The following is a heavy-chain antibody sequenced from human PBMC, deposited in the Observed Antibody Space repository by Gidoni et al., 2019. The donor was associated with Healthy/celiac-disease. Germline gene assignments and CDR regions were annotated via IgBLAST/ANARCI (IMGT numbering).Heavy chain of an antibody. CDR3: ARDGGGGAIAVAGYYPFDY. CDR2: SNPNSGGT. D-gene: IGHD6-19*01. V-gene: IGHV1-2*02. CDR1: GYTFTGYY. Sequence: QVQLVQSGAEVKKPGASVKVSCKASGYTFTGYYMHWVRQAPGQGLEWMGWSNPNSGGTNYAQKFQGRVTMTRDTSISTAYMELSRLRSDDTAVYYCARDGGGGAIAVAGYYPFDYWGQGTLVTVSS. J-gene: IGHJ4*02.